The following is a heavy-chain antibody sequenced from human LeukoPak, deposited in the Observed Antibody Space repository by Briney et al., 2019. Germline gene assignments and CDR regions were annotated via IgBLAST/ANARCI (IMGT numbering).Heavy chain of an antibody. D-gene: IGHD2-15*01. CDR2: INQDGSEK. CDR1: GFAFSSYW. CDR3: ASRIWVGAAFHYYYYMDV. J-gene: IGHJ6*03. V-gene: IGHV3-7*01. Sequence: GESLRLSCAASGFAFSSYWMSWVRQAPGKGLEWVANINQDGSEKYYVDSVKGRFTISRDNAKNSLYLQMNSLRAEDTAVYYCASRIWVGAAFHYYYYMDVWGTGTTVTVSS.